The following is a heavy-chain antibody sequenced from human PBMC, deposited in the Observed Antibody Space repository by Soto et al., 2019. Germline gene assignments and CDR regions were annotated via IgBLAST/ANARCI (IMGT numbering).Heavy chain of an antibody. CDR2: IYYSGST. V-gene: IGHV4-61*01. CDR1: GGSVSSGIYY. CDR3: ARCDIVATSGMDV. J-gene: IGHJ6*02. D-gene: IGHD5-12*01. Sequence: SETLSLTCTVSGGSVSSGIYYWSWIRHPPGKGLEWIGYIYYSGSTNYNPSLKSRVTISVDTSKNQFSLKLSSVTAADTAVYYCARCDIVATSGMDVWGQGPPLTVSS.